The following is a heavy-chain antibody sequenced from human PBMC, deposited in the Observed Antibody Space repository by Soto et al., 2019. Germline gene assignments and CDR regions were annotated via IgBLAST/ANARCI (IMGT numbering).Heavy chain of an antibody. V-gene: IGHV1-69*13. D-gene: IGHD3-22*01. CDR2: IIPIFGTA. J-gene: IGHJ3*02. CDR1: GGTFSSYA. Sequence: SVKVSCKASGGTFSSYAISWVRQAPGQGLEWMGGIIPIFGTANYAQKFLGRVTITADESTSTAYMELSSLRSEDTAVYYCARNYYDSSGYYWGAFDIWGQGTMVTVSS. CDR3: ARNYYDSSGYYWGAFDI.